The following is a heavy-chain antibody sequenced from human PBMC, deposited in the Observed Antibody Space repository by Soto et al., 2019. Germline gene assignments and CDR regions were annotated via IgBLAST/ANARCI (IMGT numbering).Heavy chain of an antibody. J-gene: IGHJ4*02. CDR1: GFTFSSYG. V-gene: IGHV3-23*01. D-gene: IGHD5-12*01. Sequence: EVQLLESGGGLVQPGGSLRLSCAASGFTFSSYGMSWVRQAPGKGLEWVSAISGSGGSTYYADSVKGRFTISRDSSKNTLYLQMNSLRAEDTAVYYCTKDLGWLLGGWGQGSLVTVSS. CDR2: ISGSGGST. CDR3: TKDLGWLLGG.